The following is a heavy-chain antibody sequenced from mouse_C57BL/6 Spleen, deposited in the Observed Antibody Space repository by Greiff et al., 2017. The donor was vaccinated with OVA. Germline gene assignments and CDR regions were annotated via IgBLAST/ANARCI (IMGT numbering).Heavy chain of an antibody. D-gene: IGHD1-1*01. CDR3: ARDYYGSSYGYFEV. Sequence: VQLQQSGPELVKPGASVKISCKASGYSFTSYYIHWVKQRPGQGLEWIGWIYPGSGNTKYNEKFKGKATLTADTSSSTAYMQLSSLTSEDAAVYYCARDYYGSSYGYFEVWGTGTTVTVSS. J-gene: IGHJ1*03. CDR1: GYSFTSYY. CDR2: IYPGSGNT. V-gene: IGHV1-66*01.